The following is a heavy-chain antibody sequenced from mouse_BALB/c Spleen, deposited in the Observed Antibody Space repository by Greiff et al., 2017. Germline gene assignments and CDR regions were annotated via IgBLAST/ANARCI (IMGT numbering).Heavy chain of an antibody. CDR2: ISSGSSTI. CDR3: ARRYGSSYGYAMDY. J-gene: IGHJ4*01. Sequence: LMESGGGLVQPGGSRKLSCAASGFTFSSFGMHWVRQAPEKGLEWVAYISSGSSTIYYADTVKGRFTISRDNPKNTLFLQMTSLRSEDTAMYYCARRYGSSYGYAMDYWGQGTSVTVSS. D-gene: IGHD1-1*01. V-gene: IGHV5-17*02. CDR1: GFTFSSFG.